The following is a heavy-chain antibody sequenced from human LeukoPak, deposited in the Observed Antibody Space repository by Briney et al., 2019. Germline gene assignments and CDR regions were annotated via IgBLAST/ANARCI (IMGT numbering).Heavy chain of an antibody. Sequence: GGSLRLSCAASGFTFSSYAMHWVRQAPGKGLEWVAVISYDGSNKYYADSVKGRFTISRDNSKNTLYLQMNSLGAEDTAVYYCARDSPVDPHGDYYYGMDVWGQGTTVTVSS. CDR2: ISYDGSNK. J-gene: IGHJ6*02. CDR3: ARDSPVDPHGDYYYGMDV. V-gene: IGHV3-30-3*01. CDR1: GFTFSSYA. D-gene: IGHD5-12*01.